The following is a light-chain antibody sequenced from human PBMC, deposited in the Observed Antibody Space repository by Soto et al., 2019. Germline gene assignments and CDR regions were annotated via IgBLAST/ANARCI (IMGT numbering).Light chain of an antibody. V-gene: IGKV1-33*01. CDR1: RDISNY. J-gene: IGKJ4*01. CDR2: DAS. CDR3: QQYADLPLT. Sequence: DIQMTQSPSSLSASVGDRVTITCQASRDISNYLNWYQQKPGKAPKLLIYDASNLETRVPSRFSGSGSGTDFTFTISILQPEDIATYYCQQYADLPLTFGGGTKVEIK.